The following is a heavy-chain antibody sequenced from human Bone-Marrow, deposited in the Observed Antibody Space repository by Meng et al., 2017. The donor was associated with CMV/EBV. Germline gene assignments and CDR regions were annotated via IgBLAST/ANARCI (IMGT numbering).Heavy chain of an antibody. CDR1: GGSVSSGSYY. V-gene: IGHV4-61*01. D-gene: IGHD6-13*01. CDR2: IYYSGST. CDR3: ARQRPLYSSSKVGWFDP. J-gene: IGHJ5*02. Sequence: SEPLSLTCTVSGGSVSSGSYYWSWIRQPPGKGLEWIGYIYYSGSTNYNPSLKSRVTISVDTSKNQFSLKLSSVTAADTAGYYCARQRPLYSSSKVGWFDPWGQGTLVTVSS.